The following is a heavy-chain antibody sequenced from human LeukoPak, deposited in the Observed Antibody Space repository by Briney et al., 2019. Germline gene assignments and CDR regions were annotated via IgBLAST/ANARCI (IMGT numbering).Heavy chain of an antibody. CDR2: ISYDGDGK. CDR1: GFSFSSHS. D-gene: IGHD5-12*01. Sequence: HPGGSLRLSCEASGFSFSSHSFHWVRQAPGKGLEWVAFISYDGDGKYNADSVKGRFTISRDNSKNTLYLQMNSLRAEDTAVYYCAKHGLGGPVYSGLYYFAYWGQGTLVTVSS. CDR3: AKHGLGGPVYSGLYYFAY. J-gene: IGHJ4*02. V-gene: IGHV3-30*04.